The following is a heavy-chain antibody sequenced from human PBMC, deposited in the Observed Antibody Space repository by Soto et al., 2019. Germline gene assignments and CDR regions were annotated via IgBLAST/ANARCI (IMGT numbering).Heavy chain of an antibody. D-gene: IGHD6-19*01. CDR2: TYYRSKWYN. Sequence: SQTLSLTCAISGDSVSSNSAAWNWIRQSPSRGLEWLGRTYYRSKWYNDYXVSVKXRITINPDTSKNQFSLQLNSVTPEDTAVYYCARVSYSSGWWEDWGQGTLVTVSS. CDR1: GDSVSSNSAA. V-gene: IGHV6-1*01. J-gene: IGHJ4*02. CDR3: ARVSYSSGWWED.